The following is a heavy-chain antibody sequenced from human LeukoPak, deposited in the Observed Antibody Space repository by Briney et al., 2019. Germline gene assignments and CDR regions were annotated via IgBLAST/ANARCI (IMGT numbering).Heavy chain of an antibody. CDR3: AKDHLTKYYYGSGSCYNGNGPLDY. V-gene: IGHV3-9*01. Sequence: GGSLRLSCAASGFTFDDYAMHWVRQAPGKGLEWVSGISWNSGSIGYADSVKGRFTISRDNAKNSLYLQMNSLRAEDTALYYCAKDHLTKYYYGSGSCYNGNGPLDYWGQGTLVTVSS. J-gene: IGHJ4*02. D-gene: IGHD3-10*01. CDR1: GFTFDDYA. CDR2: ISWNSGSI.